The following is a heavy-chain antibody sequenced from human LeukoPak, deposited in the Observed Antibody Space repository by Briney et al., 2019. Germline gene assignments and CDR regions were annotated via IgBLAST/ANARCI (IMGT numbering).Heavy chain of an antibody. CDR2: ISKNGRNT. Sequence: GGSLRLSCAASGFTLSSYSMHWVRQAPGKGLEFVSAISKNGRNTYYGNSMKGRFTISRDISKNTLYLQMGSMRPEDMAVYYCARVDSGSACASWGQGILVTVSS. J-gene: IGHJ1*01. V-gene: IGHV3-64*01. D-gene: IGHD6-19*01. CDR3: ARVDSGSACAS. CDR1: GFTLSSYS.